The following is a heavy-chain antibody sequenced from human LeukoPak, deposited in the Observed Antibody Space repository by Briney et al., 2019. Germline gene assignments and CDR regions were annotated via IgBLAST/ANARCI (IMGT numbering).Heavy chain of an antibody. CDR2: IRSKANSYAT. Sequence: GGSLRLSCAASGFTFSGSAMHWVRQASGKGLEWVGRIRSKANSYATAYAASVKGRFTISRDDSKNTAYLQMNSLKTEDTAVYYCTRLAIAVAGNFGIDYWGQGTLVTVSS. D-gene: IGHD6-19*01. V-gene: IGHV3-73*01. CDR1: GFTFSGSA. CDR3: TRLAIAVAGNFGIDY. J-gene: IGHJ4*02.